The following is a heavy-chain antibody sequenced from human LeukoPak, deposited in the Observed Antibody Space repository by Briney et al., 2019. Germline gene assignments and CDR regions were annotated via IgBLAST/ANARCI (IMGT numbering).Heavy chain of an antibody. CDR2: ISYSGTN. D-gene: IGHD7-27*01. V-gene: IGHV4-39*01. J-gene: IGHJ5*02. CDR1: GGSVSSSSYY. CDR3: ASLGTLRS. Sequence: SETLSLTCTVSGGSVSSSSYYWGWIRQPPGKGLGWIGSISYSGTNYNNPSLKSRVSISIDTPKNQFSVKLTSVTAADTAMYYCASLGTLRSWGQGALVTVSS.